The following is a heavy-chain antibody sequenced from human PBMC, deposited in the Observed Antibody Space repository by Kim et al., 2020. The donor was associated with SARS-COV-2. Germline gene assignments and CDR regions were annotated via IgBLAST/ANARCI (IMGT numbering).Heavy chain of an antibody. CDR3: ASHHCSSTSCYKFADTNWFDP. V-gene: IGHV4-34*01. CDR1: GGSFSGYY. Sequence: SETLSLTCAVYGGSFSGYYWSWIRQPPGKGLEWIGEINHSGSTNYNPSLKSRVTISVDTSKNQFSLKLSSVTAADTAVYYCASHHCSSTSCYKFADTNWFDPWGQGTLVTVSS. D-gene: IGHD2-2*02. CDR2: INHSGST. J-gene: IGHJ5*02.